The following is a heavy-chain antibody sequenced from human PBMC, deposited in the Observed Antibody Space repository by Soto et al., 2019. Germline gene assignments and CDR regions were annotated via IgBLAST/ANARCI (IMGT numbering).Heavy chain of an antibody. Sequence: EVQLVESGGGVVRPGGSLRLSCAASGFKFDDYGMSWVRLDPGKGLEWVSGINWNGARTGFADSVRGRFTISRDNDKGSLFPQMNSLRCEVTAFYFCTRVPLSSVWSGSPFDYWGQGTLVTVSS. CDR1: GFKFDDYG. V-gene: IGHV3-20*04. D-gene: IGHD6-19*01. CDR2: INWNGART. CDR3: TRVPLSSVWSGSPFDY. J-gene: IGHJ4*02.